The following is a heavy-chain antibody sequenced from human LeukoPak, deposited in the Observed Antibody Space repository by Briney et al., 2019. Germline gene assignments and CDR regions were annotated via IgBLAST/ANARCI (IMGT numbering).Heavy chain of an antibody. Sequence: GGSLRLSCAASGFTFSNAWMNWVRQAPGKGLEWVGRIRNKANSYTTEYAASVEGRFTISRDDSKTSVSLQMSSLKTEDTAMYYCARSSSDGYHLFDYWGQGTVVTVSS. CDR1: GFTFSNAW. J-gene: IGHJ4*02. D-gene: IGHD6-25*01. CDR3: ARSSSDGYHLFDY. V-gene: IGHV3-72*01. CDR2: IRNKANSYTT.